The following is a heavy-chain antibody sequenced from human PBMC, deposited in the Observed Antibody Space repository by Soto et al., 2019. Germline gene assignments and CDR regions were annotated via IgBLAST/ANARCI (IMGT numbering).Heavy chain of an antibody. D-gene: IGHD3-10*01. CDR1: GGSFSGYY. J-gene: IGHJ5*02. V-gene: IGHV4-34*01. CDR3: ARVVYGSGSSP. Sequence: SETLSLTCAVYGGSFSGYYWSWIRQPPGKGLEWIGEINHSGSTNYNPSLKSRVTISVDTSKNQFSLKLSSVTAADTAVYYCARVVYGSGSSPWGQGTLVTVSS. CDR2: INHSGST.